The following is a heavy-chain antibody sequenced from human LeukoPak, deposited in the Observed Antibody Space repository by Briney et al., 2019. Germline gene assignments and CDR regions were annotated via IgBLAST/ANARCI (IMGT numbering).Heavy chain of an antibody. J-gene: IGHJ6*02. CDR3: ARRYYSMDV. CDR1: GFTVSSKH. CDR2: IYTGGTT. Sequence: GGSLRLSCAASGFTVSSKHMSWVRPAPGEGLEWVSVIYTGGTTYYADSVKGRFTISRDNSKNTLYLQMNSLRAEDTAVYYCARRYYSMDVWGQGTTVTISS. V-gene: IGHV3-53*01.